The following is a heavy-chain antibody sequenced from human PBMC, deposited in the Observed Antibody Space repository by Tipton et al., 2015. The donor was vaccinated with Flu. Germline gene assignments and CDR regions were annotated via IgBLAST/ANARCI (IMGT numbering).Heavy chain of an antibody. CDR3: TRTYSSAWTPAF. Sequence: VQLVQSGGGLVQPGGSLRLSCAGSGFTFSNYWMHWVRQAPGKGLVWVSGIDTDGRRTTNADSVKGRFTTSRDNAKNTLYLQMNSLRAEDTAFYYCTRTYSSAWTPAFWGQGTLVTVSS. V-gene: IGHV3-74*02. J-gene: IGHJ4*02. CDR2: IDTDGRRT. CDR1: GFTFSNYW. D-gene: IGHD6-19*01.